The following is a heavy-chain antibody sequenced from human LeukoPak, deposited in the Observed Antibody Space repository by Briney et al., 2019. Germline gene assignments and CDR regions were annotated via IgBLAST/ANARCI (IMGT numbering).Heavy chain of an antibody. CDR2: IGGRSSYI. CDR3: ARDAQWLVPEGYYYYMDV. Sequence: GGSLRLSCEGSGFTFSRYNMNWFRQAPGKGLERVSSIGGRSSYIFYADSVKGRFTISRDNAKSSLYLQMNSLRAEDTAVYYCARDAQWLVPEGYYYYMDVWGKGPRSPSP. CDR1: GFTFSRYN. D-gene: IGHD6-19*01. V-gene: IGHV3-21*01. J-gene: IGHJ6*03.